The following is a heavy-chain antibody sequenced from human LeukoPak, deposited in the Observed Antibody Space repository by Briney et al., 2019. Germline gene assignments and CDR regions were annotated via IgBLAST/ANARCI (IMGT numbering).Heavy chain of an antibody. D-gene: IGHD5-12*01. CDR2: INPYNGKT. J-gene: IGHJ4*02. V-gene: IGHV1-18*04. CDR3: ARDREGYEWAIDY. CDR1: GYTFSNYG. Sequence: GASVKVPCKTSGYTFSNYGLSWVRQAPGQGLEWMGWINPYNGKTEYAQNYQGRVTMTTDTATNTAYMELKSLRSDDTAVYYCARDREGYEWAIDYWGQGTLVTVSS.